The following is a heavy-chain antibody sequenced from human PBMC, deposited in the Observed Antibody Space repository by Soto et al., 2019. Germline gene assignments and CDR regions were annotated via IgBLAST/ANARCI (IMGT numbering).Heavy chain of an antibody. J-gene: IGHJ6*01. V-gene: IGHV1-18*04. CDR1: GYAFNTYG. CDR3: ARDGNSRGYSYGFPKYGVDV. D-gene: IGHD5-18*01. Sequence: ASVKVSCKTSGYAFNTYGITWVRQAPGQGLEWMGWISAYNGDTNYAQKLQGRVTMTTDTSTSTAYMELRSLRSDDTAVYYCARDGNSRGYSYGFPKYGVDVSG. CDR2: ISAYNGDT.